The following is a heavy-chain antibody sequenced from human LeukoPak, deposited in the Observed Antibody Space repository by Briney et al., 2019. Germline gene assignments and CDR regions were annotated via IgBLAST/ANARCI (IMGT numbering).Heavy chain of an antibody. CDR1: GGSISTSNYY. CDR3: ARPREMAIFDY. V-gene: IGHV4-39*07. D-gene: IGHD5-24*01. CDR2: IFYSGST. J-gene: IGHJ4*02. Sequence: PSETLSLTCTVSGGSISTSNYYWGWIRQPPGKGLEWIGNIFYSGSTYYSPSLKSRVTISVDTSKNQFSLKLSSVTAADTAVYYCARPREMAIFDYWGQGTLVTVSS.